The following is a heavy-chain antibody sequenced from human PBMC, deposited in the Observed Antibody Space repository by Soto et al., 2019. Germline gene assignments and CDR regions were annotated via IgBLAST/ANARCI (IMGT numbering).Heavy chain of an antibody. J-gene: IGHJ5*02. CDR3: ARVSAVTTYPGGDWFDP. CDR1: GFTFSSYS. CDR2: ISSSSSYI. Sequence: GGSLRLSCAASGFTFSSYSMNWVRQAPGKGLEWVSSISSSSSYIYYADSVKGRFTISRDNAKNSLYLQMNSLRAEDTAVYYCARVSAVTTYPGGDWFDPWGQGTLVTVSS. D-gene: IGHD4-17*01. V-gene: IGHV3-21*01.